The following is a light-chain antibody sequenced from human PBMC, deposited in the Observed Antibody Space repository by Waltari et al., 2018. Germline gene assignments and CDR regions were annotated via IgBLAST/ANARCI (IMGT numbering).Light chain of an antibody. CDR3: GTWDSSLSGAV. J-gene: IGLJ7*01. V-gene: IGLV3-21*04. Sequence: SYVLTQPPSVSVAPGETASITCGGGNIGSYSVHWYQQKPGQAPVLVIFYDSDRPSGIPARFSGSNSGNTATLTITSVEAGDEARYYCGTWDSSLSGAVFGGGTHLTVL. CDR1: NIGSYS. CDR2: YDS.